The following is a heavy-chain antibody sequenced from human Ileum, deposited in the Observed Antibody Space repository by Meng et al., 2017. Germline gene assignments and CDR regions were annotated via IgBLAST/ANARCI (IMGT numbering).Heavy chain of an antibody. J-gene: IGHJ4*02. CDR2: INPDATST. CDR1: GFGFSTSW. Sequence: GESLKISCAASGFGFSTSWLNWVRQPPGKGLMWVARINPDATSTTYADSVKGRFTISRDNAKNTLYLQMNSLRAEDTAVYYCVRAKIFGQGVFDYWGQGTLVTVSS. D-gene: IGHD3-3*01. V-gene: IGHV3-74*01. CDR3: VRAKIFGQGVFDY.